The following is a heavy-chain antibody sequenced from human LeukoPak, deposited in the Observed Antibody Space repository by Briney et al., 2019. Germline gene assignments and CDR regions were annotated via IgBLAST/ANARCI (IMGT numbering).Heavy chain of an antibody. Sequence: QPGGSLRLSCAASGFTFSSYAMSWVRQAPGKGLEWVSAISGSGGSTYYADSVKGRFTISRDNSKNTLYLQMNSLRAEDTAVYYCARTLGDVDSSSWRDYWGQGTLVTVSS. CDR2: ISGSGGST. CDR1: GFTFSSYA. D-gene: IGHD6-13*01. CDR3: ARTLGDVDSSSWRDY. V-gene: IGHV3-23*01. J-gene: IGHJ4*02.